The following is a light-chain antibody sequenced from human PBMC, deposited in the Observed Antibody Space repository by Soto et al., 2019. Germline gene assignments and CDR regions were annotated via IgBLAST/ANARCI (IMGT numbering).Light chain of an antibody. CDR3: ASYGGRDDMI. CDR2: GVT. Sequence: QSVLTQPPSVSGSPGQSVTISCTGTSTDFVGYNRVSWYQQPPGTAPKLMIYGVTDRISGVPYRFSGSKSGNTASLTVSGLQAEDEADYYCASYGGRDDMIFGGGTKLTVL. CDR1: STDFVGYNR. J-gene: IGLJ2*01. V-gene: IGLV2-8*01.